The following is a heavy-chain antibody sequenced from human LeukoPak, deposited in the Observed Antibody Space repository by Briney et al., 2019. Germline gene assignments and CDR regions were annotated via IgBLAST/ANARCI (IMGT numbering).Heavy chain of an antibody. CDR1: GFTFTSYA. CDR2: ISGSGGST. V-gene: IGHV3-23*01. CDR3: ASQSPYCSGRSCYRGGY. D-gene: IGHD2-15*01. J-gene: IGHJ4*02. Sequence: GGSLRLSCAASGFTFTSYAMSWVRQAPGKGLEWGSAISGSGGSTYYADSVKGRFTISRDNSKNTLYLQMNSLRAEDKPVYYCASQSPYCSGRSCYRGGYWGQGTLVTVSS.